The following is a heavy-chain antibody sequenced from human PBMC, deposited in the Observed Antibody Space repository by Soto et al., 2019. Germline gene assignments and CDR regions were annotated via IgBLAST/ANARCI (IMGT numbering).Heavy chain of an antibody. D-gene: IGHD3-3*01. V-gene: IGHV1-46*02. CDR3: ARGGGFSTYYYNLDV. CDR1: GYTLNTYY. CDR2: INPRGGST. Sequence: XSVKVSCKASGYTLNTYYMHWVRQAPSQGPEWMGIINPRGGSTTYAQNFQDRVTMTRDTSSSTVYMELSSLRSEDTAVYYCARGGGFSTYYYNLDVWGQGTTVTVSS. J-gene: IGHJ6*02.